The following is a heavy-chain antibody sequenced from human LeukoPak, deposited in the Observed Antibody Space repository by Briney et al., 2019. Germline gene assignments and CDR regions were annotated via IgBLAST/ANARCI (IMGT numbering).Heavy chain of an antibody. J-gene: IGHJ4*02. D-gene: IGHD6-13*01. CDR3: ARDGEFTSSWAFDY. V-gene: IGHV4-4*02. Sequence: PSGTLSLTCVVSGDSVSSNNWWNWVRQPPGKGLEWIGEIFHGGTTSYNPSLKSRATISVDKSKNQFTLNPTSVTAADTAIYYCARDGEFTSSWAFDYWGQGTLVTVSS. CDR1: GDSVSSNNW. CDR2: IFHGGTT.